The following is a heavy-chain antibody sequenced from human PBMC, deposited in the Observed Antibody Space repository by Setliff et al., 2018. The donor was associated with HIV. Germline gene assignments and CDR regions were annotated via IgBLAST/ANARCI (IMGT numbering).Heavy chain of an antibody. CDR2: IYYSGST. Sequence: SETLSLTCTVSGGSISSSSYYWGWIRQPPGKGLEWIGSIYYSGSTYYNPSLKGRVTLSVDTSKNQFSLKLSSVTAADTAVYYCARGEDWGQGTLVTVSS. CDR3: ARGED. J-gene: IGHJ4*02. CDR1: GGSISSSSYY. V-gene: IGHV4-39*07.